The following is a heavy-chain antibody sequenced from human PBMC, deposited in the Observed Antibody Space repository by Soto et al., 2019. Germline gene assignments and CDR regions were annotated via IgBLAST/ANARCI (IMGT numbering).Heavy chain of an antibody. V-gene: IGHV4-59*01. J-gene: IGHJ4*02. CDR3: ARVGGDDFGDSGGFED. D-gene: IGHD4-17*01. CDR1: GCSIRDYF. Sequence: QVQLQESGPGLVKPSETLSLTCTVSGCSIRDYFWSWIRQPPGKGLEWIGYIYYSGRTNYNPALKSRVSISVDTSKNHFSLQLRSVTAADTAVYYCARVGGDDFGDSGGFEDWRQGPLLTVAS. CDR2: IYYSGRT.